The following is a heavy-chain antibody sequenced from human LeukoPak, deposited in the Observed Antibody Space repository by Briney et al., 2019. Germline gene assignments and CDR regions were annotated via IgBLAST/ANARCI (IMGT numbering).Heavy chain of an antibody. CDR3: AKGSHSSGYSSFDY. CDR2: TSGGGVTT. D-gene: IGHD6-19*01. Sequence: GGSLRLSCAASGFTFSSYDMSWVRHAPGKGLEWVSGTSGGGVTTYYADSVKGRFTISRDNSKNTLYLQMNSLRAEDTAVYYCAKGSHSSGYSSFDYWGQGTLVTVSS. CDR1: GFTFSSYD. V-gene: IGHV3-23*01. J-gene: IGHJ4*02.